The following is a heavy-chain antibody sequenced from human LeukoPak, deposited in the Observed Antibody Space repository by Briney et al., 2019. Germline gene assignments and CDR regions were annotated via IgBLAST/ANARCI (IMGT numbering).Heavy chain of an antibody. CDR2: IYYSGST. CDR3: ASLAATVGFDY. CDR1: GGSISSYY. J-gene: IGHJ4*02. V-gene: IGHV4-59*01. D-gene: IGHD6-25*01. Sequence: SETLSLTCTVSGGSISSYYWSWIRQPPGKGLEWIGYIYYSGSTNYNPSLKSRVTISVDTSKNQFSLKLSSVTAADTAVYYCASLAATVGFDYWGQGTLVTVSS.